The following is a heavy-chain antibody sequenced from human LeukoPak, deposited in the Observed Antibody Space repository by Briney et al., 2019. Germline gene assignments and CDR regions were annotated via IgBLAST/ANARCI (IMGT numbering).Heavy chain of an antibody. D-gene: IGHD3-3*01. CDR3: ARALTIFESLGGY. Sequence: GASVKVSCKASGYTFTGYYMHWVRQAPGQGLEWMGWINPNSGGTNYAQKFQGRVTMTRDTSISTAYMELSRLRSDDTAVYYCARALTIFESLGGYWGQGTLVTVSS. CDR1: GYTFTGYY. J-gene: IGHJ4*02. V-gene: IGHV1-2*02. CDR2: INPNSGGT.